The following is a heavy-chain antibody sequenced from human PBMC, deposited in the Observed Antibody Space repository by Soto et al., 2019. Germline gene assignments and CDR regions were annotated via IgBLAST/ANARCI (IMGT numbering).Heavy chain of an antibody. CDR2: IIPIFGTA. CDR3: ASRPGIAAAAGFYYYYYGMDV. D-gene: IGHD6-13*01. V-gene: IGHV1-69*01. J-gene: IGHJ6*02. Sequence: QVQLVQSGAEVKKPGSSVKVSCKASGGTFSSYAISWVRQAPGQGLEWMGGIIPIFGTANYAQKFQGRVTITADESTSTAYMELSSLRSEDTAVYYCASRPGIAAAAGFYYYYYGMDVWGQGTTVTVSS. CDR1: GGTFSSYA.